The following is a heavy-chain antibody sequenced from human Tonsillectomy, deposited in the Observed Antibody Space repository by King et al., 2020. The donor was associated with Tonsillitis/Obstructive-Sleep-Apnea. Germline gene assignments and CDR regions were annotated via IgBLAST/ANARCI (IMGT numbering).Heavy chain of an antibody. D-gene: IGHD2-8*02. V-gene: IGHV3-48*03. Sequence: VQLVESGGGLVQPGGSLRLSCAASGFTFSSYEMNWVRQAPGKGLEWVSYISSSGSTIYYADSVKGRFTISRDNAKNSLYLQMNSLRAEDTAVYYCASEFLLPQFLFPGRSYYFDYWGQGTLVTVSS. CDR1: GFTFSSYE. CDR3: ASEFLLPQFLFPGRSYYFDY. CDR2: ISSSGSTI. J-gene: IGHJ4*02.